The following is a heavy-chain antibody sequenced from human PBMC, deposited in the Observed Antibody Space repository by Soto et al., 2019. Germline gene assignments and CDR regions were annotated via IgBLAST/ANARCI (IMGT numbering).Heavy chain of an antibody. D-gene: IGHD2-2*01. CDR3: ARHCTSSSCYRKGLDV. J-gene: IGHJ6*02. CDR2: IYYTGNT. CDR1: GAAISRDNYY. Sequence: QVQLQESGPGLVKPSETLSLTCTVSGAAISRDNYYWSWIRQHPGQGLEWIGYIYYTGNTYYNPSPRSPVTISVGPSKNQFSLKVIAVTAADTAVYFCARHCTSSSCYRKGLDVWGPGTTVTVSS. V-gene: IGHV4-30-4*08.